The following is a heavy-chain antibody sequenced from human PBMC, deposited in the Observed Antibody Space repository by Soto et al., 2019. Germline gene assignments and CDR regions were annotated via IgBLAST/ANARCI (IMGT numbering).Heavy chain of an antibody. V-gene: IGHV3-74*01. CDR2: INSDGSST. J-gene: IGHJ4*02. D-gene: IGHD2-21*02. CDR1: GFTLSSYW. CDR3: ASGPGGNSAFDY. Sequence: EVQLVESGGGLVQPGGSLRLSCAASGFTLSSYWMHWVRQVPGKGLVWVSRINSDGSSTTYADTVKGRFTISRDNAKNTLYLQMNSLRAEDTAVYYCASGPGGNSAFDYWGQGTLVTVSS.